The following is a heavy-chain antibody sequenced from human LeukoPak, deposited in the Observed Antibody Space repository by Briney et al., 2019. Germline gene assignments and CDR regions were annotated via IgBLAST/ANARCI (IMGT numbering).Heavy chain of an antibody. V-gene: IGHV1-8*01. Sequence: ASVKVSCKASGYTLTNYDINWVRQAPGQGPEWMGWMKPKSGETGYAQKFQGRATMTRDTSINTAYMELRSLTSEDTAVYYCARDYGGNSGWFDPWGQGTLVTVSS. D-gene: IGHD4-23*01. J-gene: IGHJ5*02. CDR1: GYTLTNYD. CDR3: ARDYGGNSGWFDP. CDR2: MKPKSGET.